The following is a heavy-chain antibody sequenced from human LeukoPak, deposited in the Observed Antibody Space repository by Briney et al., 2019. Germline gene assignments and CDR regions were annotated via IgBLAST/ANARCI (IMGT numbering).Heavy chain of an antibody. Sequence: GGSLRLSCAASGFTVSSNYMSWVRQAPGKGLEWVSVIYSGGSTYYADSVKGRFTISRDNAKNSLYLQMSSLRDDDTAVYYCARSSLLHSNAMDVWGQGTTVTVPS. CDR1: GFTVSSNY. J-gene: IGHJ6*02. CDR2: IYSGGST. CDR3: ARSSLLHSNAMDV. D-gene: IGHD5-18*01. V-gene: IGHV3-53*01.